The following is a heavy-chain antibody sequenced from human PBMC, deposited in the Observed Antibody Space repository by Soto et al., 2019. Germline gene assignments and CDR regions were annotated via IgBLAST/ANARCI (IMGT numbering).Heavy chain of an antibody. CDR1: GGTFSSYT. V-gene: IGHV1-69*02. CDR3: AIEYSGYDYFDY. CDR2: IIPILGIA. Sequence: SVKVSCKASGGTFSSYTISWVRQAPGQGLEWMGRIIPILGIANYAQKFQGRVTITADKSTSTAYMELSSLRSEDTAVYYCAIEYSGYDYFDYWGQGTLVTVSS. D-gene: IGHD5-12*01. J-gene: IGHJ4*02.